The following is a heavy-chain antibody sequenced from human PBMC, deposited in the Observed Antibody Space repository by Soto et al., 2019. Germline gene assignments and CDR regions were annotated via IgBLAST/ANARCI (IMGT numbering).Heavy chain of an antibody. CDR2: MNPNSGNT. J-gene: IGHJ4*02. V-gene: IGHV1-8*01. CDR3: ARGRPTAAARLNDY. D-gene: IGHD6-13*01. CDR1: GYTFTSYD. Sequence: ASVKVSCKASGYTFTSYDINWVRQATGQGLEWMGWMNPNSGNTGYAQKFQGRVTMTRNTSISTAYMELSSLRSEDTAVYYCARGRPTAAARLNDYLGQGTLVTVSS.